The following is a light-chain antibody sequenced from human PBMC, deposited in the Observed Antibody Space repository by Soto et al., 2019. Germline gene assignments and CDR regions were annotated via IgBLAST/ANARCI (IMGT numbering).Light chain of an antibody. J-gene: IGKJ4*01. Sequence: DIQMTQSPSTLSASVGARITITCRASQSISDWLAWYQQKPGKAPKLLVYKASSLESGVPSRFSGSRSGTEFSLTISTLAPDDFATYDDQEYYSHPLTFGGGTMVELK. V-gene: IGKV1-5*03. CDR2: KAS. CDR1: QSISDW. CDR3: QEYYSHPLT.